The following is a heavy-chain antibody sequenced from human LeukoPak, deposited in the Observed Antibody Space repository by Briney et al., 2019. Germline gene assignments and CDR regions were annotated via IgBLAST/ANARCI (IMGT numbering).Heavy chain of an antibody. Sequence: SVKVSCKASGGTFRNYAINWVRQAPGQGLEWMGGIIPIFRTPNYAQKFQGRVTITADKSTSTAYMELSSLRSEDTAVYYCTRDSRTNYYEVGGEDYWGQGTLVIVSS. V-gene: IGHV1-69*06. J-gene: IGHJ4*02. CDR1: GGTFRNYA. CDR2: IIPIFRTP. D-gene: IGHD3-16*01. CDR3: TRDSRTNYYEVGGEDY.